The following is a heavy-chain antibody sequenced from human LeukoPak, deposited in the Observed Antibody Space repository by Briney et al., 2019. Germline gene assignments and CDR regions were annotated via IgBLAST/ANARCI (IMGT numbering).Heavy chain of an antibody. D-gene: IGHD5-18*01. CDR3: ARGRLDTAMVTYFDY. J-gene: IGHJ4*02. Sequence: PGGSLTLSCAASGFTFSSYRKHWLRQAPGKGLVWVSRINTYGSTTTYADSVKGRFTISRDDAKNTLYLQMNSLRAEDTAVYYCARGRLDTAMVTYFDYWGQGTLVTVSS. CDR1: GFTFSSYR. CDR2: INTYGSTT. V-gene: IGHV3-74*01.